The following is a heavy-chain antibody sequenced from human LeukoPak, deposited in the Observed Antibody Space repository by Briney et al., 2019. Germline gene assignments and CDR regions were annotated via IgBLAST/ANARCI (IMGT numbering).Heavy chain of an antibody. J-gene: IGHJ4*02. D-gene: IGHD3-16*01. CDR3: APTDVSYFDY. Sequence: GASVKVSCKASGYTFIGYYMHWVRQAPGQGPEWMGWIDPKSGGTNYAQKFRGRVTMTRDTSISTVYMELNSLRSDDTAVYYCAPTDVSYFDYWGQGTLVTVSS. CDR1: GYTFIGYY. CDR2: IDPKSGGT. V-gene: IGHV1-2*02.